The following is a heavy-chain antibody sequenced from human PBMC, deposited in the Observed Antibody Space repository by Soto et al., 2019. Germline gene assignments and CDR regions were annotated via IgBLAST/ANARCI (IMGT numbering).Heavy chain of an antibody. CDR1: GFTFDDYA. V-gene: IGHV3-9*01. Sequence: EVQLVESGGGLVQPGRSLRLSCAASGFTFDDYAMHWVRQAPGKGLEWVSGISWNSGSIGYADSVKGRFTISRDNAKNTLYLQMNSLRAEDTALYFCAKDIDESYGMDVWGQGTTGTVSS. CDR3: AKDIDESYGMDV. J-gene: IGHJ6*02. CDR2: ISWNSGSI.